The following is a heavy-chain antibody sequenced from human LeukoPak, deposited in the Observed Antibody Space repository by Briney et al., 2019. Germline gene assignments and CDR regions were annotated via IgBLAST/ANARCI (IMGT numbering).Heavy chain of an antibody. J-gene: IGHJ5*02. D-gene: IGHD4-17*01. CDR3: ARENGDSSGWYDP. CDR1: GFTVSSNY. V-gene: IGHV3-53*01. CDR2: IYSGGST. Sequence: GGSLRLSCAASGFTVSSNYMSWVRQAPGKGLEWVSVIYSGGSTYYADSVKGRFTISRDNSKNTLYLQMNSLRAEDTAVYYCARENGDSSGWYDPWGQGTLVTVSS.